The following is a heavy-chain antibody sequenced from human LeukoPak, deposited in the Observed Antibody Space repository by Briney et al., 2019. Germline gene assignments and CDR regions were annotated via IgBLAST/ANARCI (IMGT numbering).Heavy chain of an antibody. CDR3: ARGTSYGDLDY. CDR2: ISYDGSNK. Sequence: PGGSLRLSCAASGFTFSSYAMHWVRQAPGKGLEWVAVISYDGSNKYYADSVKGRFTISRDNSKNTPYLQMNSLRAEDTAVYYCARGTSYGDLDYWGQGTLVTVSS. J-gene: IGHJ4*02. V-gene: IGHV3-30-3*01. CDR1: GFTFSSYA. D-gene: IGHD4-17*01.